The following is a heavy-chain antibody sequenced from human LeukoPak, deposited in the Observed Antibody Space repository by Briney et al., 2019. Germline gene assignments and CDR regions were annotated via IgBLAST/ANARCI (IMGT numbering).Heavy chain of an antibody. CDR1: GGSISSSVFY. CDR2: NSFSGNT. Sequence: SETLSLTCTVSGGSISSSVFYWGWVRQPPGKGLEWVGSNSFSGNTYQNPSLKSRVTISVDTSKNQFSLKLTSVTAADTAVYYCARHSYYYNSGTYFFDYWGQGTLVTVSS. V-gene: IGHV4-39*01. J-gene: IGHJ4*02. D-gene: IGHD3-10*01. CDR3: ARHSYYYNSGTYFFDY.